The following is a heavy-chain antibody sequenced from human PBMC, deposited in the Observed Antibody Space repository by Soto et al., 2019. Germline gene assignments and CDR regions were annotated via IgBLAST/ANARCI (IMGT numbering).Heavy chain of an antibody. CDR3: ARGGSIAAAGVHYYYYYGMDV. Sequence: PGGSLRLSCAASGFTFSSYWMHWVRQAPGKGLVWVSRINSDGSSTSYADSVKGRFTISRDNAKNTLYLQMNSLRAEDTAVYYCARGGSIAAAGVHYYYYYGMDVWGQGTTVTVSS. J-gene: IGHJ6*02. D-gene: IGHD6-13*01. V-gene: IGHV3-74*01. CDR2: INSDGSST. CDR1: GFTFSSYW.